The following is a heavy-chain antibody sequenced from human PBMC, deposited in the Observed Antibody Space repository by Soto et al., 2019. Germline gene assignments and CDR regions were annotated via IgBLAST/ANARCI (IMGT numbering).Heavy chain of an antibody. Sequence: PGGSLRLSCAASGFTFSSYLMHWVRQAPGKGLEWVANIKQDGSEKYYVDSVKGRFTISRDNAKNSLYLQMNSLRAEDTAVYYCARDAAFGMDVWGQGTTVTVSS. CDR2: IKQDGSEK. D-gene: IGHD6-25*01. CDR3: ARDAAFGMDV. CDR1: GFTFSSYL. V-gene: IGHV3-7*01. J-gene: IGHJ6*02.